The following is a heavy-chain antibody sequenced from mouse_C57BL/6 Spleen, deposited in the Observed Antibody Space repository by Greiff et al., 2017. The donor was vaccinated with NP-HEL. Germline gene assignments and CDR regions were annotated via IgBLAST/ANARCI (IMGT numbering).Heavy chain of an antibody. CDR3: ARGFYYYGSSYYFDY. V-gene: IGHV1-18*01. CDR1: GYTFTDYN. D-gene: IGHD1-1*01. CDR2: INPNNGGT. J-gene: IGHJ2*01. Sequence: VQLQQSGPELVKPGASAKIPCKASGYTFTDYNMDWVKQSHGKSLEWIGDINPNNGGTIYNQKFKGKATLTVDKSSSTAYMELRSLTSEDTAVYYCARGFYYYGSSYYFDYWGQGTTLTVSS.